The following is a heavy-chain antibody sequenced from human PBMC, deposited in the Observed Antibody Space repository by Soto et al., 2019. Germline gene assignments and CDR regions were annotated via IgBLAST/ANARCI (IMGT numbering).Heavy chain of an antibody. CDR2: INPSGGST. CDR1: GYTFTSYY. Sequence: ASVKVSCKASGYTFTSYYMHWVRQAPGQGLEWMGIINPSGGSTSYAQKFQGRVTMTRDTSTSTVYMELSSLRSEDTAVYYCARDGPLDYGFWRRDYYYYGMDVWGQGTTVTVSS. CDR3: ARDGPLDYGFWRRDYYYYGMDV. J-gene: IGHJ6*02. V-gene: IGHV1-46*01. D-gene: IGHD3-3*01.